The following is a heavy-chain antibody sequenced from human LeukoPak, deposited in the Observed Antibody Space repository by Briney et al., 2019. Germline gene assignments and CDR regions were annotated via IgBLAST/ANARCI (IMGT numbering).Heavy chain of an antibody. CDR3: ARGQKYTSGYTVTELGSRYFDY. V-gene: IGHV4-34*01. Sequence: SETLSLTCAVYGGSFSGYYWSWIRQPPGKGLEWIGEINHGGRTNYNPSLKSRVTISVDTSKNQFSLKLSSVTAADTAVYYCARGQKYTSGYTVTELGSRYFDYWGQGALVTVSS. CDR2: INHGGRT. J-gene: IGHJ4*02. D-gene: IGHD5-18*01. CDR1: GGSFSGYY.